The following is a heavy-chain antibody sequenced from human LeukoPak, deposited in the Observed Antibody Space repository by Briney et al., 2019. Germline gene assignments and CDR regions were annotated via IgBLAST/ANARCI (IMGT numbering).Heavy chain of an antibody. D-gene: IGHD3-3*01. J-gene: IGHJ5*02. CDR3: ARDDGIRFLEWFP. Sequence: GGSLRLSCAASGFTFSSYSMNWVRQAPGKGLEWVSSISSSSSYLYYADSVKGRFTVSRDNAKNSLYLQMNSLRAEDTAVYYCARDDGIRFLEWFPWGQGTLVTVSS. V-gene: IGHV3-21*01. CDR1: GFTFSSYS. CDR2: ISSSSSYL.